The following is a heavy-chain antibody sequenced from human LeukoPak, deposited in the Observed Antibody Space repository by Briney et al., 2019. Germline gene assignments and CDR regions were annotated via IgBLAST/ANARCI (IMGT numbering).Heavy chain of an antibody. CDR3: AKDRSGSYSQGLDY. V-gene: IGHV3-74*01. J-gene: IGHJ4*02. D-gene: IGHD1-26*01. CDR1: GFTFSSYW. CDR2: INSDGDHI. Sequence: PGGSLRLSCAASGFTFSSYWMHWVRQAPGKGLVWVSGINSDGDHIRYADSVKGRFTISRDNAKNTLYLQMNSLRAEDTAVYYCAKDRSGSYSQGLDYWGQGTLVTVSS.